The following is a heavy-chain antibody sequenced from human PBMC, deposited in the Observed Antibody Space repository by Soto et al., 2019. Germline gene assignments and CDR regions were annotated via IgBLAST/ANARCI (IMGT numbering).Heavy chain of an antibody. J-gene: IGHJ6*02. CDR1: GGSISSYY. Sequence: SETLSLTCTVSGGSISSYYWSWIRQPPGKGLEWIGYIYYSGSTNYNPSLKSRATISVDTSKNQFSLKLSSVTAADTAVYYCARETYYYDSSGYSGVDYYYGMDVWGQGTTVTVSS. V-gene: IGHV4-59*01. CDR3: ARETYYYDSSGYSGVDYYYGMDV. CDR2: IYYSGST. D-gene: IGHD3-22*01.